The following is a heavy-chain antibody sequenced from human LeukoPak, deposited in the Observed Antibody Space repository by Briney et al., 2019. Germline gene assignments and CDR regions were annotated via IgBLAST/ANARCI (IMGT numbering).Heavy chain of an antibody. CDR3: ASGRQGSGSYYNPFDY. D-gene: IGHD3-10*01. CDR2: ISYDGSNN. V-gene: IGHV3-30-3*01. J-gene: IGHJ4*02. CDR1: GFTFSSYV. Sequence: GRSLRLSCAASGFTFSSYVMHWVRQAPGKRLEWMAVISYDGSNNYYADSVKGRFTISRDNAKNSLYLQMNSLRAEDTAVYYCASGRQGSGSYYNPFDYWGQGTLVTVSS.